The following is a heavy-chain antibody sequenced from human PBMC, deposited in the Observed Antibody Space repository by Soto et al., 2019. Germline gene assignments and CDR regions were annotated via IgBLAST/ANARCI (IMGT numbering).Heavy chain of an antibody. J-gene: IGHJ4*02. CDR2: LSGDGFNT. CDR3: AKDSRGYNRPCDD. D-gene: IGHD3-22*01. CDR1: GFTFNYYA. Sequence: GSLRLSCAGSGFTFNYYALSRVRQAPGKGLEWVSSLSGDGFNTYYADSVKGRFTISRDNSKNTLYLQMNSLRADDTAIYYCAKDSRGYNRPCDDWGQGTLVTVSS. V-gene: IGHV3-23*01.